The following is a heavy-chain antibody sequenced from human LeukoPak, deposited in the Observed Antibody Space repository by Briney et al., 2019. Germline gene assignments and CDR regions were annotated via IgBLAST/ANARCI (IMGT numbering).Heavy chain of an antibody. CDR3: AGKKGTMVFFDY. V-gene: IGHV4-59*01. CDR1: GGSISSYY. J-gene: IGHJ4*02. CDR2: IYYSGST. D-gene: IGHD4/OR15-4a*01. Sequence: PSETLSLTCTVSGGSISSYYWSWIRHPPGKGLEWIGYIYYSGSTNYNPSIKSRVTISVDTSKNQFSLKLSSVTAADTAVYYCAGKKGTMVFFDYWGQGTLVTVSS.